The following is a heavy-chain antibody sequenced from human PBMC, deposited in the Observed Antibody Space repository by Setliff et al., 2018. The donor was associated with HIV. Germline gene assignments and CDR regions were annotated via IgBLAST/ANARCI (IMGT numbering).Heavy chain of an antibody. J-gene: IGHJ4*02. D-gene: IGHD2-21*02. CDR1: GFTFSTYW. CDR3: AICGGDCYSLDY. V-gene: IGHV3-7*03. CDR2: IKQDGSEK. Sequence: PGGSLRLSCAASGFTFSTYWMSWVRQAPGKGLEWVANIKQDGSEKYYVDSVKGRFTISRDNAKNSLYLQMNSLRADDTAVYYCAICGGDCYSLDYWGQGTLVTVSS.